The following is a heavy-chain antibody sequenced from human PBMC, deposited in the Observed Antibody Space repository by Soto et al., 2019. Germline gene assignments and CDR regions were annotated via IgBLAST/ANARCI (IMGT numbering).Heavy chain of an antibody. CDR3: ARDSVAEDIVVVPAAIDMDV. J-gene: IGHJ6*03. CDR2: ISSSSSYI. V-gene: IGHV3-21*01. D-gene: IGHD2-2*01. Sequence: KGLEWVSSISSSSSYIYYADSVKGRFTISRDNAKNSLYLQMNSLRAEDTAVYYCARDSVAEDIVVVPAAIDMDVWGKGPTVSVSS.